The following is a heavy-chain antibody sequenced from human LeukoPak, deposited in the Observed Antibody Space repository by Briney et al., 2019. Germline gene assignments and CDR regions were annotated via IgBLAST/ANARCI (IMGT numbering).Heavy chain of an antibody. CDR2: INSDGSST. D-gene: IGHD1-26*01. V-gene: IGHV3-74*01. J-gene: IGHJ5*02. Sequence: GGSLRLSCAASGFTFSSYWMHWVRQAPGKGLVWVSRINSDGSSTSYADSVKGRFTISRDNAKNTLYLQMNSLRAEDTAVYYCARGVGGDSRFDPWGQGTLVTVSS. CDR3: ARGVGGDSRFDP. CDR1: GFTFSSYW.